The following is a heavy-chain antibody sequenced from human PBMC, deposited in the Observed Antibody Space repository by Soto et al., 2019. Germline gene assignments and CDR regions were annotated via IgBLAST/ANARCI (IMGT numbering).Heavy chain of an antibody. D-gene: IGHD3-16*01. CDR1: GATFSSST. J-gene: IGHJ4*02. CDR3: ATWALTFGGVLNA. Sequence: QVQLVQSGADVKKPGSSVKVSCKASGATFSSSTFTWVRQAPGQGLEWMGRIIPMFGITNSAQKFQGRLDITADEATNTVFMDIGSLRSDDTAIYYCATWALTFGGVLNAWGQGTLVTVSS. CDR2: IIPMFGIT. V-gene: IGHV1-69*02.